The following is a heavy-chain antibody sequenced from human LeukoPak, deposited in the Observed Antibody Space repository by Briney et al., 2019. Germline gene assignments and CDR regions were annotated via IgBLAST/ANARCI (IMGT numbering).Heavy chain of an antibody. CDR2: SNSSSSYI. Sequence: TGGTLRLSCAISGFIFSFYSMNWVRQAPGKGLEWIGSSNSSSSYIYYANSVKGRFTISRANAKNSLYLQMSSLRAEATAVYYCARGESTYSSSALDYWGQGSLVTVSS. V-gene: IGHV3-21*01. D-gene: IGHD6-13*01. CDR3: ARGESTYSSSALDY. CDR1: GFIFSFYS. J-gene: IGHJ4*02.